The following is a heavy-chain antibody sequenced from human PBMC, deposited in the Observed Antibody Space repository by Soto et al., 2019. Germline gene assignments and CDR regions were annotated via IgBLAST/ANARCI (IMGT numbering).Heavy chain of an antibody. D-gene: IGHD3-10*01. J-gene: IGHJ6*02. V-gene: IGHV3-23*01. CDR2: TSGSGGSA. CDR3: AKGGGLRNQLLYGYYFHGMDV. Sequence: EVQLLQSGGGLVQPGMSLRISCVASGFSFSSYAMSWVRQAPGKGLEWVSSTSGSGGSAYYADSVKGRFTIARDNSKNTLHLEVSSLRAEDTAVYYCAKGGGLRNQLLYGYYFHGMDVWGQGTIVTVSS. CDR1: GFSFSSYA.